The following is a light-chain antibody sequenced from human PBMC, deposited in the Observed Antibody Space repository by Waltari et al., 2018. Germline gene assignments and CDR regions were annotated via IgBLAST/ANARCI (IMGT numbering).Light chain of an antibody. Sequence: QSALTQPASVSGSPGQSITISCTGTSSDVGGYNYVSWYQQHPGKVPKPLIYDVSRRPSGVSNRFSGSKSGNTASLTISGLQAEDEADYYCCSYAGSSTLVFGGGTKLTVL. CDR1: SSDVGGYNY. V-gene: IGLV2-23*02. CDR2: DVS. J-gene: IGLJ2*01. CDR3: CSYAGSSTLV.